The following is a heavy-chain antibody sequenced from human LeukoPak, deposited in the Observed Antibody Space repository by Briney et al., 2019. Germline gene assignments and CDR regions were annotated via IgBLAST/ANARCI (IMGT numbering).Heavy chain of an antibody. J-gene: IGHJ6*02. CDR1: GFTLSSYG. V-gene: IGHV3-33*01. CDR2: IWYDGSNK. Sequence: GGSLRLSCAASGFTLSSYGMHWVRQAPGKGLEWVAVIWYDGSNKYYADSVKGRFTISRDNSKNTLYLQMSSLRAEDTAVYYCARDGYDSSGTYYYYYGMDVWGQGTTVTDSS. D-gene: IGHD3-22*01. CDR3: ARDGYDSSGTYYYYYGMDV.